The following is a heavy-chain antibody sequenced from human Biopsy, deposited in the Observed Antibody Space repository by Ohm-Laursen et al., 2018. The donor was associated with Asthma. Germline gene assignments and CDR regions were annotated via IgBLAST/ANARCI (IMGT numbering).Heavy chain of an antibody. CDR3: VRKAGSCISRTCYSLDF. Sequence: SVKVSCKSLGGTLNTYVIGWVRQAPGQGLEWMGGINSVFGTTTYPQKFQDRVTITADDSTSTVYMELSSLRSEDTAVYYCVRKAGSCISRTCYSLDFWGQGTLVTVSS. CDR1: GGTLNTYV. D-gene: IGHD2-2*01. J-gene: IGHJ4*02. V-gene: IGHV1-69*13. CDR2: INSVFGTT.